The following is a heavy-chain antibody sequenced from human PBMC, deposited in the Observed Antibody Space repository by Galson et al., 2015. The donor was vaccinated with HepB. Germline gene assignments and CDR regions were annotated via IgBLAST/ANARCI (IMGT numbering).Heavy chain of an antibody. Sequence: SLRLSCAASGFIFSDYSMNWVRQAPGKGLEWVSYIGAGDSPIYYADSVKGRFTVSRDNGQNSLSLQMNSLRVGDTAVYYCARDVPILGGAFDIWGQGTIVSVS. CDR2: IGAGDSPI. CDR1: GFIFSDYS. V-gene: IGHV3-48*01. CDR3: ARDVPILGGAFDI. D-gene: IGHD2-21*01. J-gene: IGHJ3*02.